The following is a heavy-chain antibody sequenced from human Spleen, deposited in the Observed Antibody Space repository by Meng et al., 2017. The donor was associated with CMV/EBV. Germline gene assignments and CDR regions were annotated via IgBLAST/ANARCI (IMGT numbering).Heavy chain of an antibody. Sequence: KVSCQASGDAPTSYTMSWVRQAPGQGLEWMGKIIPSLDITKYQQKFQDRVTITADKSTRTVYMEMNSLTSDDTAVYFCAKEGRLGFDPWGQGTLVTVSS. CDR2: IIPSLDIT. CDR3: AKEGRLGFDP. J-gene: IGHJ5*02. D-gene: IGHD5-12*01. V-gene: IGHV1-69*04. CDR1: GDAPTSYT.